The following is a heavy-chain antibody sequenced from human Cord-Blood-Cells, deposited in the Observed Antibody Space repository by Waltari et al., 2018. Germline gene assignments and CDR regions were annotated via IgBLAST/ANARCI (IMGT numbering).Heavy chain of an antibody. CDR3: ASYHIAAAGYFDY. J-gene: IGHJ4*02. CDR1: GGTFSRYA. D-gene: IGHD6-13*01. Sequence: QVPLVQSGAEVKKPGSSVKVSCQASGGTFSRYAISWLRQAPGQGLEWMGGIIPIFGTANYAQKFQGRVTITADESPSTAYMELSSLRSEDTAVYYCASYHIAAAGYFDYWGQGTLVTVSS. CDR2: IIPIFGTA. V-gene: IGHV1-69*01.